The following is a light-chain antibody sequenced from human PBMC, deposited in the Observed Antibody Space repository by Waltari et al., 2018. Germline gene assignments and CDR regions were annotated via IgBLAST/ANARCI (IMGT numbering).Light chain of an antibody. CDR1: QSISEY. J-gene: IGKJ4*01. CDR2: GAS. V-gene: IGKV1-39*01. Sequence: DIQMTQSPSSLSASVGEKVTITFRASQSISEYLNWYQQKPGKAPKLLIYGASSLQSVVPSRFSGSGSGTDFTLSITSLQPEDSATYYCQQSYTFGGGTKVEIK. CDR3: QQSYT.